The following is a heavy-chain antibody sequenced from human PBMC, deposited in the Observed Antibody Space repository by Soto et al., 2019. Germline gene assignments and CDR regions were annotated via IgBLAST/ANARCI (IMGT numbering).Heavy chain of an antibody. J-gene: IGHJ4*02. CDR2: IKQDGSEK. D-gene: IGHD3-22*01. V-gene: IGHV3-7*03. Sequence: GWSLRLSCAASGFTFSSYWMSWVRQAPGKGLEWVANIKQDGSEKYYVDSVKGRFTISRDNAKNSLYLQMNSLRAEDTAVYYGARDVGRYYYDSSGDDGLDYWGQGT. CDR3: ARDVGRYYYDSSGDDGLDY. CDR1: GFTFSSYW.